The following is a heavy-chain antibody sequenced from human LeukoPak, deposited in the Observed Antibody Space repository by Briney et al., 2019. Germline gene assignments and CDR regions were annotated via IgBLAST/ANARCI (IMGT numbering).Heavy chain of an antibody. J-gene: IGHJ4*02. CDR3: ASSGRITMVRGENFDY. D-gene: IGHD3-10*01. CDR2: ISSSGSTI. V-gene: IGHV3-11*01. CDR1: GFTFSDYH. Sequence: PGGSLRLSCAASGFTFSDYHMSWIRQAPGKGLEWVSYISSSGSTIYYADSVKGRFTISRDNAKNSLYLQMNSLRAEDTAVYYCASSGRITMVRGENFDYWGQGTLVTVSS.